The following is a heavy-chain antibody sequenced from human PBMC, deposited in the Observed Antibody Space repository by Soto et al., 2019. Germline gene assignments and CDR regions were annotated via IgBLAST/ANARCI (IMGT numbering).Heavy chain of an antibody. Sequence: EVQLVESGGGLVQPGGSLRLSCAASGFTFSSYWMHWVRQAPGKGLVWVSRINSDGSSTSYADSVKGRFTISRDNAKATLYLQMNSVRAEDPAVYYCVRTSLVVAAATREDYWGQGTLVTVSS. D-gene: IGHD2-15*01. J-gene: IGHJ4*02. CDR1: GFTFSSYW. CDR2: INSDGSST. CDR3: VRTSLVVAAATREDY. V-gene: IGHV3-74*01.